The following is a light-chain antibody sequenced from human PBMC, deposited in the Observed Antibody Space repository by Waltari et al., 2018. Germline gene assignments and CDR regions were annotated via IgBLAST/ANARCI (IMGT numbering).Light chain of an antibody. CDR1: QRVSTRY. Sequence: SRRARQRVSTRYLAWYQQKPGQAPRLLIDGASSRATGIPDRFSGSGSGTDFTLTISRLEHEDFADYYCQQYGSSPQMFGQGTKVEIK. CDR2: GAS. J-gene: IGKJ1*01. V-gene: IGKV3-20*01. CDR3: QQYGSSPQM.